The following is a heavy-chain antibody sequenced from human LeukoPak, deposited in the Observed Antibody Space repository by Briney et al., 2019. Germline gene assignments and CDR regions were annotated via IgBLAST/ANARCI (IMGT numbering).Heavy chain of an antibody. CDR2: ISYDGSNK. J-gene: IGHJ5*02. Sequence: GGSLRLSCAASGFTFSSYAMHWVRQAPGKGLEWVAVISYDGSNKYYADSVKGRFTISRDNSKNTLYLQMNSLRAEDTAVYYCARAEITMVRGVIGNWFDPWGQGTLVTVSS. CDR1: GFTFSSYA. D-gene: IGHD3-10*01. CDR3: ARAEITMVRGVIGNWFDP. V-gene: IGHV3-30-3*01.